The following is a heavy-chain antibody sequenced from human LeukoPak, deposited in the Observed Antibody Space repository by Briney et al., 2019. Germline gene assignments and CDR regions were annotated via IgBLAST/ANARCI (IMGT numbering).Heavy chain of an antibody. J-gene: IGHJ4*02. V-gene: IGHV3-33*01. CDR2: IWYDGSNK. CDR1: GFTFSSYG. Sequence: GGSLRLSCAASGFTFSSYGMHWVRQAPGKGLEWVAVIWYDGSNKYYADSVKGRFTISRDNSKNTLYLQMNSLRAEDTAVYYCARDRHSGYDFPFDYWGQETLVTVSS. CDR3: ARDRHSGYDFPFDY. D-gene: IGHD5-12*01.